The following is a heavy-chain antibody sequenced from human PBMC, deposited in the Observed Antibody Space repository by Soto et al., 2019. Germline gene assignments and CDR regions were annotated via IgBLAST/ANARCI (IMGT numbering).Heavy chain of an antibody. CDR1: GFTFTSSA. V-gene: IGHV1-58*01. J-gene: IGHJ4*02. CDR2: IVVGSGNT. CDR3: AKKVKAGPGSPYFDY. Sequence: GSSVKVSCKASGFTFTSSAVQWVRQARGQRLEWIGWIVVGSGNTNYAQKFQERVTITRDMSTSTAYMELSSLRSEDTAIYYCAKKVKAGPGSPYFDYWGKGTLVTVAS. D-gene: IGHD3-10*01.